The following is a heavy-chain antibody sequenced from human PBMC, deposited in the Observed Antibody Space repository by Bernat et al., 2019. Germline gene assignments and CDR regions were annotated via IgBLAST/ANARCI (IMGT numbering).Heavy chain of an antibody. J-gene: IGHJ4*02. CDR1: GFTFSSYA. Sequence: EVQLVESGGGLVQPGGSLRLSCAASGFTFSSYAMSWVRQAPGKGLVWVSAISGSGGSTYYAESVKGRFTISRDNSKNTLYLQMNSLRAEDTAVYYCAKDALGYCTGGVCPDYWGQGTLVTVSS. CDR3: AKDALGYCTGGVCPDY. CDR2: ISGSGGST. D-gene: IGHD2-8*02. V-gene: IGHV3-23*04.